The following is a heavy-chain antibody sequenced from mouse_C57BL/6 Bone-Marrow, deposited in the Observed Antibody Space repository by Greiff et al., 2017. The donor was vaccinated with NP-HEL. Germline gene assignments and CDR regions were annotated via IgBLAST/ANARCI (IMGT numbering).Heavy chain of an antibody. CDR2: ISDGGSYT. CDR1: GFTFSSYA. V-gene: IGHV5-4*03. CDR3: ARPYSNYSYYVDY. D-gene: IGHD2-5*01. J-gene: IGHJ2*01. Sequence: EVKLVESGGGLVKPGGSLKLSCAASGFTFSSYAMSWVRQTPEKRLEWVATISDGGSYTYYPDNVKGRFTISRDNAKNNLYLQMRHLKSEDTAMYYCARPYSNYSYYVDYWGQGTTLTVSS.